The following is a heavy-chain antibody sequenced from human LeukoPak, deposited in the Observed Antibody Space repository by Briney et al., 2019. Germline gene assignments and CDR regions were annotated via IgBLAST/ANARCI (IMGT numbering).Heavy chain of an antibody. J-gene: IGHJ6*03. CDR2: IYPGDSET. V-gene: IGHV5-51*01. D-gene: IGHD2-2*01. CDR3: ARSPTISQGYYYYYMDV. Sequence: GESLKISCKGSGYSFTTYWIGWVRQMPGKGLEWMGMIYPGDSETRYSPSFQGQVTISADKSITTAYLQWSSLKASDTAMYYCARSPTISQGYYYYYMDVWGKGTTVTVSS. CDR1: GYSFTTYW.